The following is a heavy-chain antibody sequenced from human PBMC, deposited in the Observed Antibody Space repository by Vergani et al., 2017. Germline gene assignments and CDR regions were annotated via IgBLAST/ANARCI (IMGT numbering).Heavy chain of an antibody. CDR1: GFTFSSYA. D-gene: IGHD3-22*01. J-gene: IGHJ4*02. CDR2: ISGSGGST. V-gene: IGHV3-23*01. Sequence: EVQLLESGGGLVQPGGSLRLSCAASGFTFSSYAMSWVRQAPGKGLEWVSAISGSGGSTYYADSVKGRFTISRDNSKNSLYLQMNSLRAEDTALYYCAKDVGTMIVVGYFDYWGQGTLVTVSS. CDR3: AKDVGTMIVVGYFDY.